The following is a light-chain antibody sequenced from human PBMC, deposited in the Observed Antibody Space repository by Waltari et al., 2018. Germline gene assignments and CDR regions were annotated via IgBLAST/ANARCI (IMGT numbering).Light chain of an antibody. CDR1: QSVSRS. Sequence: EIVLTQSPATLSLSPGERATLSCRASQSVSRSLAWYQQKPGQAPRLLIYGASSRATGIPDRFSGSGSGTDFTLTISSLEPEDFAVYYCQQYSNWPRTFGQGTKVEIK. CDR3: QQYSNWPRT. J-gene: IGKJ1*01. CDR2: GAS. V-gene: IGKV3-15*01.